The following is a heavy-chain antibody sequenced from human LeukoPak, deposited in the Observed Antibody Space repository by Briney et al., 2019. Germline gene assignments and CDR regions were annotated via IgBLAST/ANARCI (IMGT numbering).Heavy chain of an antibody. V-gene: IGHV4-59*01. CDR3: GGVDSYGDLYYYDSSGYYAVENWFDP. D-gene: IGHD3-22*01. CDR2: IYYTGST. Sequence: SETLSLTCTVSAGSISSYYWSWVRQPPGKGLEWIGYIYYTGSTNYNSSLKSGVTISVDTSKNQFSRKRSSETAADTAVDYCGGVDSYGDLYYYDSSGYYAVENWFDPWGQGTLVTVSS. CDR1: AGSISSYY. J-gene: IGHJ5*02.